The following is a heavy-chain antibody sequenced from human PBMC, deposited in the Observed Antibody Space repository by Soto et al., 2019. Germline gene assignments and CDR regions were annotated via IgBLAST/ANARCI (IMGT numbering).Heavy chain of an antibody. J-gene: IGHJ4*02. CDR3: ARSQTTVTSYDY. V-gene: IGHV4-34*01. CDR2: INHSGST. CDR1: GGSFSGYY. D-gene: IGHD4-17*01. Sequence: ETLSLTCAVYGGSFSGYYWSWIRQPPGKGLEWIGEINHSGSTNYNPSLKSRVTISVDTSKNQFSLKLSSVTAADTAVYYCARSQTTVTSYDYWGQGTLVTVSS.